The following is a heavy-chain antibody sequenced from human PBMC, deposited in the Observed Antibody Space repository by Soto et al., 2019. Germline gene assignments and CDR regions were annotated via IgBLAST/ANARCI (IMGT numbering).Heavy chain of an antibody. CDR2: MNPNSGNT. Sequence: QVQLVQSGAEVKKPGASVTVSCKASGYTFTSYDINWVRQATGQGLEWMGWMNPNSGNTGYAQKFQGRVSMTRNISISTAYMELSSLRSEDTAVYYCARGGVATPWDDYWGQGTLVTVSS. J-gene: IGHJ4*02. V-gene: IGHV1-8*01. CDR3: ARGGVATPWDDY. CDR1: GYTFTSYD. D-gene: IGHD5-12*01.